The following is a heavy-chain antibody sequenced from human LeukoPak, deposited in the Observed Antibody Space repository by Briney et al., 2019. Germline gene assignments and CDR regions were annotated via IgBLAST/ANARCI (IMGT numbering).Heavy chain of an antibody. CDR3: AREVSYGGIYYYYGMDV. CDR1: GFTFSSYA. D-gene: IGHD4/OR15-4a*01. V-gene: IGHV3-23*01. CDR2: ISATGGST. J-gene: IGHJ6*02. Sequence: GGSLRLSCAASGFTFSSYAMAWVRQAPGKGLEWVSAISATGGSTYYADSVKGRFTISRDNSKNTLDLQMNSLRADDTAVYYCAREVSYGGIYYYYGMDVWGQGTTVTVSS.